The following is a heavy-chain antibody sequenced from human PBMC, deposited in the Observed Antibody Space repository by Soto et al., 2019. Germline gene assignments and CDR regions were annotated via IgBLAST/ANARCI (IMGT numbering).Heavy chain of an antibody. CDR2: IYYSGST. CDR1: GGSFSGYY. V-gene: IGHV4-34*03. J-gene: IGHJ5*02. D-gene: IGHD3-3*01. CDR3: TSYRTSFGVLMGFDP. Sequence: PSDTLSLTCAFNGGSFSGYYWGWIRQPQRKGLEWNGSIYYSGSTYYNPSLKSRVTISVDTSQNHFSLKLSSVTAGSTDVYNCTSYRTSFGVLMGFDPWGEGTLVKVSS.